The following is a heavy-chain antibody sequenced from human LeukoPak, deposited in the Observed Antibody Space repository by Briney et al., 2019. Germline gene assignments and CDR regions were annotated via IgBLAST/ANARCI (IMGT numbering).Heavy chain of an antibody. J-gene: IGHJ6*02. CDR2: IYYSGST. D-gene: IGHD3-3*01. CDR3: ARDRYDFWSGYADLALYYGMDV. Sequence: KPSETLSLTCTVSGGSISSSSYYWGWIRQPPGKGLEWIGSIYYSGSTYYNPSLKSRITLSVDTSKNQFSLKLSSVTAADTAVYYCARDRYDFWSGYADLALYYGMDVWGQGTTVTVSS. V-gene: IGHV4-39*07. CDR1: GGSISSSSYY.